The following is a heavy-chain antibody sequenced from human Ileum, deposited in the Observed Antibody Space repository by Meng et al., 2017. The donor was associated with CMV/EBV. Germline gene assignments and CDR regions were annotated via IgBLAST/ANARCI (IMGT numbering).Heavy chain of an antibody. V-gene: IGHV3-30*04. J-gene: IGHJ4*02. D-gene: IGHD5-12*01. CDR1: GFPFRNYA. Sequence: SGFPFRNYAIHWARQAPGKGLEWVAVISYDGSHEYYAESVKGRFTTSRDNSKNTLYLQINSLRAEDTAVYYCARDLYSGYVGGSIDYWGQGTVVTVSS. CDR3: ARDLYSGYVGGSIDY. CDR2: ISYDGSHE.